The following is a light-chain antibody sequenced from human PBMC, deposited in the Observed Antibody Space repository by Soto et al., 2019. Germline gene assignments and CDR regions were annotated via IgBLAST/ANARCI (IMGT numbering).Light chain of an antibody. CDR1: SSDVGGYNY. V-gene: IGLV2-14*01. J-gene: IGLJ1*01. CDR2: DVT. CDR3: SSYTTSNTRQVV. Sequence: QSVLTQPASVSGSPGQSITISCTGTSSDVGGYNYVSWYQQHPGKAPRFVIYDVTNRPSVVSNRFSGSKSGNTASLTISGLQAEDEADYYCSSYTTSNTRQVVFGTGTKLTVL.